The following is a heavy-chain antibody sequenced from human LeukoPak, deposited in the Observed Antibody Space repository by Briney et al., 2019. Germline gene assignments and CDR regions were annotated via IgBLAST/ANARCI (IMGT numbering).Heavy chain of an antibody. Sequence: SVKVSCKASGGTFTSYAISWVRQAPGQGLEWMGGIIPIFGTANYAQKFQGRVTITADESTSTAYMELSSLRSEDTAVYYCWGYCGGGSCYRFDYWGQGTLVTVSS. CDR2: IIPIFGTA. D-gene: IGHD2-15*01. V-gene: IGHV1-69*13. CDR1: GGTFTSYA. J-gene: IGHJ4*02. CDR3: WGYCGGGSCYRFDY.